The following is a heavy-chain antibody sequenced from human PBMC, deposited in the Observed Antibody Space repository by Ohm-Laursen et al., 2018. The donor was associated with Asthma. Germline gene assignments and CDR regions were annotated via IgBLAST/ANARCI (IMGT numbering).Heavy chain of an antibody. CDR1: GGSISSGGYY. D-gene: IGHD4-23*01. V-gene: IGHV4-31*03. Sequence: TLSLTCTVSGGSISSGGYYWTWIRQHSGKGLEWIGYIYYSGSTYYSPSLKSRVAISVDTSTNQFSLKLNSVTAADTAVYFCAIGRGYGGNSLDYWGQGTLVTVSS. CDR3: AIGRGYGGNSLDY. CDR2: IYYSGST. J-gene: IGHJ4*02.